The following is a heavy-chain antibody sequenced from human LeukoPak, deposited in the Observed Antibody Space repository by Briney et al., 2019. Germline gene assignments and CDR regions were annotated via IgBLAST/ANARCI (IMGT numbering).Heavy chain of an antibody. J-gene: IGHJ5*02. V-gene: IGHV1-69*05. Sequence: SVKVSCKPSGGTFSSYAISWVRQAPGQGVEWMGGIIPIFGTANYAQKFQGRVTITTDESRRTAYMEPRRLRYEERDGYYCAIDYYDFFKRFDPWGQGTLVTVSS. CDR3: AIDYYDFFKRFDP. D-gene: IGHD3-3*01. CDR2: IIPIFGTA. CDR1: GGTFSSYA.